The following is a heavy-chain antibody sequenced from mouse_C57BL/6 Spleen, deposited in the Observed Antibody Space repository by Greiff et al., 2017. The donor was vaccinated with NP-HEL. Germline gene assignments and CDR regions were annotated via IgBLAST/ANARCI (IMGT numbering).Heavy chain of an antibody. V-gene: IGHV1-72*01. J-gene: IGHJ4*01. CDR3: ARGPSTTVVARAMDY. CDR1: GYTFTSYW. Sequence: QVQLQQPGAELVKPGASVKLSCKASGYTFTSYWMHWVKQRPGRGLEWIGRIDPNSGGTKYNEKFKSKATLTVDKPSSTAYMQLSSLTSEDSAVYDGARGPSTTVVARAMDYWGQGTSVTVSS. CDR2: IDPNSGGT. D-gene: IGHD1-1*01.